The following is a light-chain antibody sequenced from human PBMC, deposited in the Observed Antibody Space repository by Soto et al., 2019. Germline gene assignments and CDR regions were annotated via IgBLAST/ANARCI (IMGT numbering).Light chain of an antibody. V-gene: IGKV1-39*01. Sequence: DIQMTQSPYSLSASVVDRVTITFRASQSISDFLNWYQQKPGKAPKLLIYAASTLQSGVPSRFSGSGSGTDFTLTISSLQPEDFATYYCQQAYSFPITFGQGTRLEIK. CDR3: QQAYSFPIT. CDR1: QSISDF. CDR2: AAS. J-gene: IGKJ5*01.